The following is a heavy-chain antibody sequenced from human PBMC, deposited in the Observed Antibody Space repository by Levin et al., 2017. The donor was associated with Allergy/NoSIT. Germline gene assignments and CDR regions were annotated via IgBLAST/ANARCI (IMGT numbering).Heavy chain of an antibody. Sequence: GESLKISCAASGFTFSSYAMSWVRQAPGKGLEWVSAISGSGGSTYYADSVKGRFTISRDNSKNTLYLQMNSLRAEDTAVYYCAKGIGSSCLDAFDIWGQGTMVTVSS. V-gene: IGHV3-23*01. CDR3: AKGIGSSCLDAFDI. CDR2: ISGSGGST. J-gene: IGHJ3*02. CDR1: GFTFSSYA. D-gene: IGHD6-13*01.